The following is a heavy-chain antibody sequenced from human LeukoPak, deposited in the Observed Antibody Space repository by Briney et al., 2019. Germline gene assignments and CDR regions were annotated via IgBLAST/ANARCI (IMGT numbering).Heavy chain of an antibody. CDR3: AKGVYSYGYRGAFDY. J-gene: IGHJ4*02. Sequence: PGGSLRLSCAASGFTFSSYAMSWVRQAPGKGLGWVSAISGSGGSTYYADSVKGRFTISRDNSKSTLYLQMNSLRAEDTAVYYCAKGVYSYGYRGAFDYWGQGTLVTVSS. CDR2: ISGSGGST. CDR1: GFTFSSYA. D-gene: IGHD5-18*01. V-gene: IGHV3-23*01.